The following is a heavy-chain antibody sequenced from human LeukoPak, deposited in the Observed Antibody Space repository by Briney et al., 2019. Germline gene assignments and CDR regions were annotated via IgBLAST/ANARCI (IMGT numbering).Heavy chain of an antibody. CDR1: GGSVNSGNYY. Sequence: SSETLSLTCTVSGGSVNSGNYYWSWIRQRPGKGLEWIGYIYYSGSTNYNPSLKSRVTISVDTSKNQFSLKLSSVTAADTAVYYCARGRVRLDPWGQGTLVTVSS. CDR2: IYYSGST. V-gene: IGHV4-61*01. D-gene: IGHD3-10*01. J-gene: IGHJ5*02. CDR3: ARGRVRLDP.